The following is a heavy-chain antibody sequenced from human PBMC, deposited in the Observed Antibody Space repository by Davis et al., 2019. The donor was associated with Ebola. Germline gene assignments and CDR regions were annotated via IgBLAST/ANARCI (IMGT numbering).Heavy chain of an antibody. CDR2: IYYSGST. CDR3: ASPRVVPAAMLAY. Sequence: SETLSLTCAVYGGSFSGYYWSWIRQPPGKGLEWIGSIYYSGSTYYNPSLKSRVTISVDTSKNQFSLKLSSVTAADTAVYYCASPRVVPAAMLAYWGQGTLVTVSS. D-gene: IGHD2-2*01. J-gene: IGHJ4*02. CDR1: GGSFSGYY. V-gene: IGHV4-34*01.